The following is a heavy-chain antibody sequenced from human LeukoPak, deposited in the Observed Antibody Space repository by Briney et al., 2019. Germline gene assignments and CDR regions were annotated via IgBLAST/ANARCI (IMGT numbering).Heavy chain of an antibody. D-gene: IGHD3-3*01. CDR2: IYYSGST. CDR1: GGSISSYY. CDR3: ARGSFGGGLNTQSLDY. V-gene: IGHV4-59*01. J-gene: IGHJ4*02. Sequence: SETLSLTCTVSGGSISSYYWSWIPQPPGKGLGWIGHIYYSGSTNYNPSLKSRVTISVDTSKNQFSLKLSSVTAADTAVYYCARGSFGGGLNTQSLDYWGQGTLVTVSS.